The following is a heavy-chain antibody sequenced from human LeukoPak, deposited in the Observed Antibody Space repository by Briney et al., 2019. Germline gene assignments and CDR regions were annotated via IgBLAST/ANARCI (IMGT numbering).Heavy chain of an antibody. CDR2: LNEDGTVK. CDR3: ANVPRSTVSY. J-gene: IGHJ4*02. Sequence: GGSLRLSCAASGFSFTTNWMHWVRETPGKRLEWVAELNEDGTVKYYVDSVKGRFTISRDNAKNSLYLQMNRLRAEDTGVYFCANVPRSTVSYWGRGTLVTVSS. V-gene: IGHV3-7*01. D-gene: IGHD1-14*01. CDR1: GFSFTTNW.